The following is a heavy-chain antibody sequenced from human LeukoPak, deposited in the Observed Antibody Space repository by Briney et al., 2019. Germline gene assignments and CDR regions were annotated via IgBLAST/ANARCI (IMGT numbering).Heavy chain of an antibody. J-gene: IGHJ3*02. D-gene: IGHD3-22*01. V-gene: IGHV4-4*07. Sequence: SETLSLTCTVSGGSISSYYWSWIRQPAGKGLEWIGRIYTSGSTNYNPSLKSRVTMSVDTSKNQFSLKLSSVTAADTAVYYCARVLDSSGYYYGDAFDIWGQGTMVTVSS. CDR1: GGSISSYY. CDR2: IYTSGST. CDR3: ARVLDSSGYYYGDAFDI.